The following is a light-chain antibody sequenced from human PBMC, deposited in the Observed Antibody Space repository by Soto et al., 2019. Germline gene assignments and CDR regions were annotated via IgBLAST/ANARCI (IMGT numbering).Light chain of an antibody. CDR3: QQYGSSLLT. Sequence: EIVLTQSPGTLSLSPGERATLSCRASQSVSSSYLAWYQQKPGQAPRLLIYGASSRATGIPDGFSGSGSGTDFTLTIIRLEPEDFAVYYCQQYGSSLLTFGGGTKVEL. CDR2: GAS. CDR1: QSVSSSY. J-gene: IGKJ4*01. V-gene: IGKV3-20*01.